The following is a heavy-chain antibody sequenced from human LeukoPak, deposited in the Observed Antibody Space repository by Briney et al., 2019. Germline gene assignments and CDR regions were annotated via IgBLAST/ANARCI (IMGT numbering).Heavy chain of an antibody. CDR3: ASARVQYQLLSPSDY. D-gene: IGHD2-2*01. V-gene: IGHV3-23*01. CDR2: ISGSGGST. J-gene: IGHJ4*02. Sequence: WVRQAPXXXXEWXSGISGSGGSTYYADSVKGRFTISRDNSKNTLYLQMNSLRAEDTAVYYCASARVQYQLLSPSDYWGQGTLVTVSS.